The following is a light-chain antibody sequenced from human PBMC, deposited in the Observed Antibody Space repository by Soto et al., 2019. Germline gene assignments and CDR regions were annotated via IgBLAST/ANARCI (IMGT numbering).Light chain of an antibody. CDR1: QSVSSN. CDR2: GAS. J-gene: IGKJ2*01. Sequence: EIVMTQSPATLSVSPGERATLSCRASQSVSSNLAWYQQKPGQAPRLLIYGASTRATGIPARFSGSGSGTEFTLTISSLQSEDFVVYYCQQSGSSPYTFGQGTKLEIK. V-gene: IGKV3-15*01. CDR3: QQSGSSPYT.